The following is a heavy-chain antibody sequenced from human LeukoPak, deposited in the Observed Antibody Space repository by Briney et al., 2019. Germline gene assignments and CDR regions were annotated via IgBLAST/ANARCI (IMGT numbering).Heavy chain of an antibody. CDR2: INHSGST. V-gene: IGHV4-34*01. CDR3: ARVVRGVIQHAYYFDY. J-gene: IGHJ4*02. CDR1: GGSFSGYY. Sequence: SSETLSLTCAVYGGSFSGYYWSWIRQPPGKGLEWIGEINHSGSTNYNPSLKSRVTISVDTSKNQFSLKLSSVTAADTAVYYCARVVRGVIQHAYYFDYWGQGTLVTVSS. D-gene: IGHD3-10*01.